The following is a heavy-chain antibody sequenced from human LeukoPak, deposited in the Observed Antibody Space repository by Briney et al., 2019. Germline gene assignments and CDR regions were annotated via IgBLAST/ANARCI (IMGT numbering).Heavy chain of an antibody. J-gene: IGHJ5*02. D-gene: IGHD1-20*01. V-gene: IGHV4-4*07. CDR2: IYTSGST. CDR1: GGSISSHY. CDR3: ARDRGDNWKYSIWAYLDP. Sequence: SETLSLTCTVSGGSISSHYWSWIRQPAGKGLEWIGRIYTSGSTNYHPSLKSRVTMSVDTSKNQFSLKLSSVTAADTAVYYCARDRGDNWKYSIWAYLDPWGQGTPVTVSS.